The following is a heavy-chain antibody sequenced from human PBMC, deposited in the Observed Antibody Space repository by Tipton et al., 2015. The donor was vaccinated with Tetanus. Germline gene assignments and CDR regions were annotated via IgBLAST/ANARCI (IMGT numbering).Heavy chain of an antibody. J-gene: IGHJ1*01. D-gene: IGHD3-22*01. CDR3: ARQDTLNYYYVGYFHD. Sequence: LTCTVSGSSITSTTHYWGWIRQAPGKGLEWIRIIYYSGSTYYNASLRSRVTISVDTSKNQFSLQLRSVTAADTAVYYCARQDTLNYYYVGYFHDWGQGTLVTVSS. V-gene: IGHV4-39*01. CDR2: IYYSGST. CDR1: GSSITSTTHY.